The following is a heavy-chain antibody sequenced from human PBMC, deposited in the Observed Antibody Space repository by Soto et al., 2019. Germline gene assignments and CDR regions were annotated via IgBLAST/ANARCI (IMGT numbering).Heavy chain of an antibody. Sequence: QVQLQESGPGLVKPSQTLSLTCTVSGGSISSGDYYWSWIRQPPGKGLEWIGYIYYSGSTYYNPSLKSRVTISVDTSKNQFSLKLSSVTAADTAVYYCARDAGGSGRYAVASDWGQGTLVTVSS. CDR1: GGSISSGDYY. CDR3: ARDAGGSGRYAVASD. J-gene: IGHJ4*02. D-gene: IGHD3-10*01. V-gene: IGHV4-30-4*01. CDR2: IYYSGST.